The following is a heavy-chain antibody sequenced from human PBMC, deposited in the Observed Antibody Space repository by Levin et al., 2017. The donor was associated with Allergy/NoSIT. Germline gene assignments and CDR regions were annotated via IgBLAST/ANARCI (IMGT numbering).Heavy chain of an antibody. Sequence: ESLKISCKVSGYTFSTYWISWVRQMPGKGLEWMGRIDPSDSYTTYSPSFEGHITISVDKSISTAYLQWSSLKASDTAMYYCARHNPPYYYYGMDVWGQGTTVTVSS. CDR2: IDPSDSYT. CDR1: GYTFSTYW. V-gene: IGHV5-10-1*01. D-gene: IGHD1-1*01. J-gene: IGHJ6*02. CDR3: ARHNPPYYYYGMDV.